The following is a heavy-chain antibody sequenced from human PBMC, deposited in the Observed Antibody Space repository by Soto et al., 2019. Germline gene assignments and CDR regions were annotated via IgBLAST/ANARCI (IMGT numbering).Heavy chain of an antibody. CDR1: GGSISSGGYY. CDR3: ASILTPGIAAAGKKNWFEP. V-gene: IGHV4-31*03. CDR2: IYYSGST. D-gene: IGHD6-13*01. J-gene: IGHJ5*02. Sequence: SETLSLTCTVSGGSISSGGYYWSWIRQHPGKGLEWIGYIYYSGSTYYNPSLKSRVTISVDTSKNQFSLKLSSVTAADTAVYYCASILTPGIAAAGKKNWFEPWGQGTLVTVSS.